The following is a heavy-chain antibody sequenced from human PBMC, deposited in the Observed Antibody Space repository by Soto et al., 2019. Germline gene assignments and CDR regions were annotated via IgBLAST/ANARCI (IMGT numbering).Heavy chain of an antibody. CDR3: ARNDDWFDP. V-gene: IGHV4-39*02. CDR1: GDSMTSPPYY. J-gene: IGHJ5*02. Sequence: SETLSLTCNVSGDSMTSPPYYWGWIRQPPGKGLEWIGTVYYSGATYYNPSLRGRLTVSADKSKNYFSLRLTSVTAADTAVYYCARNDDWFDPWGQGILVTVSS. CDR2: VYYSGAT. D-gene: IGHD3-16*01.